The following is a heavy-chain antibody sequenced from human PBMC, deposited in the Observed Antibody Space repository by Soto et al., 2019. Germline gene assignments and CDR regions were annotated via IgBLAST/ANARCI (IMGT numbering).Heavy chain of an antibody. J-gene: IGHJ6*02. CDR1: GYTFTSYG. CDR2: ISAYNGNT. V-gene: IGHV1-18*04. D-gene: IGHD3-3*01. Sequence: ASVKVSCKASGYTFTSYGISWVRQAPGQGLEWMGWISAYNGNTNYAQKLQGRVTMTTDTSTSTAYMELRSLRSDDTAVYYCARRSGEGDFWSGYYYYYYGMDVWGQGTAVTVSS. CDR3: ARRSGEGDFWSGYYYYYYGMDV.